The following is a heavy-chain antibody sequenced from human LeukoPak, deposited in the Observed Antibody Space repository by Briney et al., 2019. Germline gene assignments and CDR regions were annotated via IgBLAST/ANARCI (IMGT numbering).Heavy chain of an antibody. Sequence: ASVKVSCKASGGTFSSYAISWVRQAPGQGLEWMGGIIPIFGTANYAQKFQGRATITTDESTSTAYMELSSLRSEDTAVYYCAREGGSSSHAFDIWGQGTMVTVSS. J-gene: IGHJ3*02. D-gene: IGHD6-6*01. V-gene: IGHV1-69*05. CDR3: AREGGSSSHAFDI. CDR2: IIPIFGTA. CDR1: GGTFSSYA.